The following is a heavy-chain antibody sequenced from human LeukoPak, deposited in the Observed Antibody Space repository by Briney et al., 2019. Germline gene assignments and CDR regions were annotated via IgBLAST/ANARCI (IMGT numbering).Heavy chain of an antibody. CDR1: GFTFSSYG. V-gene: IGHV3-30*18. CDR3: AKESYSSSWYPSGWFDP. CDR2: ISYDGSNK. Sequence: GRSLRLSCAASGFTFSSYGMHWVRQAPGKGLEWVAVISYDGSNKYYADSVKGRFTISRDNSKNTLYLQMNSLRAEDTAVYYCAKESYSSSWYPSGWFDPWGQGTLVTVSS. D-gene: IGHD6-13*01. J-gene: IGHJ5*02.